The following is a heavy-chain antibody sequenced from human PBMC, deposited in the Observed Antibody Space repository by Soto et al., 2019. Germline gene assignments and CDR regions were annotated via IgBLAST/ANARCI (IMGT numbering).Heavy chain of an antibody. J-gene: IGHJ4*02. CDR3: ARDTSNSFDY. CDR2: ISPHNGNT. V-gene: IGHV1-18*01. D-gene: IGHD2-2*01. Sequence: HVQLVQSGGELKKPGASVKVSCNTSGYTFNTYFITWVRQAPGQGLEWMGWISPHNGNTNYAEKFQGRVTMTTDTIKKTAYMELRNLRFDDTAVYYCARDTSNSFDYWGQGTLVTVSS. CDR1: GYTFNTYF.